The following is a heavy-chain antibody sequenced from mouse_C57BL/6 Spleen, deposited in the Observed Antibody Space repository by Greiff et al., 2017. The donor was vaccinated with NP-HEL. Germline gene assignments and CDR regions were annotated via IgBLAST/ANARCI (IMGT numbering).Heavy chain of an antibody. D-gene: IGHD3-3*01. J-gene: IGHJ2*01. CDR3: TSRRSLGCDY. Sequence: VQLKQSGTVLARPGASVKMSCKTSGYTFTSYWMHWVKQRPGQGLEWIGAIYPGNSDTSSNQKFKGKAKLTAVTSASTAYMELSSLANEDSACYYCTSRRSLGCDYWGQGTTLTVSS. V-gene: IGHV1-5*01. CDR1: GYTFTSYW. CDR2: IYPGNSDT.